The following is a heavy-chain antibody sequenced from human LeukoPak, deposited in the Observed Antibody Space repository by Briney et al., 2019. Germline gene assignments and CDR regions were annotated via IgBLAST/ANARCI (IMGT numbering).Heavy chain of an antibody. V-gene: IGHV6-1*01. CDR3: ARTGGHFDY. CDR1: GDSVSSNSAA. CDR2: TYYRSKWYS. Sequence: SQTLSLTCATSGDSVSSNSAAWNWIRQSPSRGLEWLGRTYYRSKWYSEYAVSVRGRATINPDTSKNQFTLQQKCVTPEDTAVYYCARTGGHFDYWGQGTLVTVSS. J-gene: IGHJ4*02. D-gene: IGHD3-10*01.